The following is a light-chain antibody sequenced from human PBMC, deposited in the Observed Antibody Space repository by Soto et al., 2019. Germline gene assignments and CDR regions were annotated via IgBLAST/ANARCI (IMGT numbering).Light chain of an antibody. CDR1: ISDVGGYHY. J-gene: IGLJ3*02. Sequence: QSALTQPASVSGSPGQSITISCTGTISDVGGYHYVSWYQQHPGKAPKLMIFEVSNRPSGVSNRFSGSKSGNTASLTISGLQAEDGAAYYCSSYTSSTTVVFGGGTQLTVL. CDR3: SSYTSSTTVV. CDR2: EVS. V-gene: IGLV2-14*03.